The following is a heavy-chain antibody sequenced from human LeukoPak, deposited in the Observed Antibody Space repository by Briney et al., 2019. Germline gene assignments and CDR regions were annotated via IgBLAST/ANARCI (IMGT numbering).Heavy chain of an antibody. CDR2: ITYDGSNK. V-gene: IGHV3-30*18. Sequence: GRSLRLSCAASGFGFKDYNMHWVRQAPGKGLEWVAVITYDGSNKYYTDSVKGRFTISRDNSKSTLYLQMNSLRAEDTAVYYCAKVRWDNSGWYYLDYWGQGTLVTVSS. CDR1: GFGFKDYN. J-gene: IGHJ4*02. CDR3: AKVRWDNSGWYYLDY. D-gene: IGHD6-19*01.